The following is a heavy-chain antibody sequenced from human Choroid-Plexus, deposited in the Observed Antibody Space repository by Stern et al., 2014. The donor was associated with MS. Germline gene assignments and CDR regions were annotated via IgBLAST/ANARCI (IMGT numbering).Heavy chain of an antibody. V-gene: IGHV3-30*18. D-gene: IGHD2/OR15-2a*01. CDR3: AKDRQYLTYFFDH. Sequence: VQLEESGGGVVQPGRPLRLSCVASGFNFGSCAMHWVRQAPGKGLEWVAGVSYDGSNKYYADSVKGRFTISRDNSQNTLYMQMSSLRPEDTAVYYCAKDRQYLTYFFDHWGQGSLVTVSS. CDR1: GFNFGSCA. CDR2: VSYDGSNK. J-gene: IGHJ5*02.